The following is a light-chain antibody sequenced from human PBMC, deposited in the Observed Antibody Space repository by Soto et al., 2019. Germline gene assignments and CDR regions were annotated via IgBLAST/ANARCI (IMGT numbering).Light chain of an antibody. J-gene: IGLJ1*01. CDR1: TSNIGSNT. CDR3: ATWADGLSSYV. Sequence: QSVVSQPPSASGTPGQRVTISCSGSTSNIGSNTVSWYQQLPQRAPKLLIFSNDQRPSGVPDRFSGSKSGTSASLAISGLQSEDEAEYFCATWADGLSSYVFGTGTKVTVL. CDR2: SND. V-gene: IGLV1-44*01.